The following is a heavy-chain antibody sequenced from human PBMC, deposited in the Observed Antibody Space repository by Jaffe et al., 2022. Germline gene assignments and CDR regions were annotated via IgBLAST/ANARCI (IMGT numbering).Heavy chain of an antibody. CDR2: ISAYNGNT. CDR3: AREDVRYSSGWYGVGAFDI. Sequence: QVQLVQSGAEVKKPGASVKVSCKASGYTFTSYGISWVRQAPGQGLEWMGWISAYNGNTNYAQKLQGRVTMTTDTSTSTAYMELRSLRSDDTAVYYCAREDVRYSSGWYGVGAFDIWGQGTMVTVSS. D-gene: IGHD6-19*01. J-gene: IGHJ3*02. CDR1: GYTFTSYG. V-gene: IGHV1-18*01.